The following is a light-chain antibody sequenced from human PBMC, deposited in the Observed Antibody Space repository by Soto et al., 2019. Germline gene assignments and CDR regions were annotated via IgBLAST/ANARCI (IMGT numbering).Light chain of an antibody. J-gene: IGKJ5*01. CDR2: GAS. V-gene: IGKV3-20*01. CDR1: QSVSSSY. CDR3: QQYVISVT. Sequence: ERVMTQSPATLSVSPGERATLSCRASQSVSSSYLAWYQQKPGQAPRLLIYGASSRATGIPDRFSGSGSGTDFTLTISRLEPEDFAVYYCQQYVISVTFGQGTRLEIK.